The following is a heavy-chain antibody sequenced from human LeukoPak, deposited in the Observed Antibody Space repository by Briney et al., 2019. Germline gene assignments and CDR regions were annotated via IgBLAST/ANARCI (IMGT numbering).Heavy chain of an antibody. V-gene: IGHV1-69*05. Sequence: SVKVSCKASGGTFSSYAISWVRQAPGQGLEWMGRIIPIFGTANYAQKFQGRVTITTDESTSTAYMELSSLRSEDTAVYYCARGPRLRFGDWFDPWGQGTLVTVSS. J-gene: IGHJ5*02. D-gene: IGHD5-12*01. CDR3: ARGPRLRFGDWFDP. CDR1: GGTFSSYA. CDR2: IIPIFGTA.